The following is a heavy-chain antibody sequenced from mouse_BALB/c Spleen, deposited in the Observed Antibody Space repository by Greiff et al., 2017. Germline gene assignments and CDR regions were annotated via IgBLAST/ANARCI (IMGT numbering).Heavy chain of an antibody. D-gene: IGHD2-4*01. CDR3: NAGRLRRGGAMDY. J-gene: IGHJ4*01. V-gene: IGHV14-4*02. Sequence: EVQLQQSGAELVRSGASVKLSCTASGFNIKDYYMHWVKQRPEQGLEWIGWIDPENGDTEYAPKFQGKATMTADTSSNTAYLQLSSLTSEDTAVYYCNAGRLRRGGAMDYWGQGTSVTVSS. CDR2: IDPENGDT. CDR1: GFNIKDYY.